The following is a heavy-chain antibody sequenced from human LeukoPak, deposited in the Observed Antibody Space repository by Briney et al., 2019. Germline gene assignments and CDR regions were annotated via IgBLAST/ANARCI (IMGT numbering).Heavy chain of an antibody. Sequence: GGSLRLSCVVSGFPFGNFWMHWVRQVPGKGLVWVARMDTDGRTTDYADSVKGRFTISRDNARNTLYLQMMSLRADDTALYYCATDVTSSEDRWGQGTLVTVSS. D-gene: IGHD6-25*01. J-gene: IGHJ5*02. V-gene: IGHV3-74*01. CDR1: GFPFGNFW. CDR3: ATDVTSSEDR. CDR2: MDTDGRTT.